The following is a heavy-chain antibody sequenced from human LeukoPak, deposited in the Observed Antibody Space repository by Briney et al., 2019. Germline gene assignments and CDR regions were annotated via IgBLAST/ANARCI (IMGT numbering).Heavy chain of an antibody. D-gene: IGHD2-2*02. CDR1: GFTFSSYE. CDR3: AREGYCSSTSCSTVYYYGMDV. J-gene: IGHJ6*04. Sequence: PGGSLRLSCAASGFTFSSYEMNWVRQAPGKGLEWVSYISISGSTIYYADSVKGRFTISRDNAKNSLYLQMNSLRAEDTAVYYCAREGYCSSTSCSTVYYYGMDVWGKGTTVTVSS. CDR2: ISISGSTI. V-gene: IGHV3-48*03.